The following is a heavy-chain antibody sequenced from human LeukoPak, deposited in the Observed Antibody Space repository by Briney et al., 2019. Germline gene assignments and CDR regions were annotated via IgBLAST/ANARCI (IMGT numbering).Heavy chain of an antibody. J-gene: IGHJ3*02. Sequence: ASAKVSCKASGYTFTSYGISWVRQAPGQGLEWMGWISAYNGNTNYAQKLQGRVTMTTDTSTSTAYMELRSLRSDDTAVYYCARDVPSKTGDLPLGRDAFDIWGQGTMVTVSS. CDR1: GYTFTSYG. CDR3: ARDVPSKTGDLPLGRDAFDI. V-gene: IGHV1-18*01. CDR2: ISAYNGNT. D-gene: IGHD7-27*01.